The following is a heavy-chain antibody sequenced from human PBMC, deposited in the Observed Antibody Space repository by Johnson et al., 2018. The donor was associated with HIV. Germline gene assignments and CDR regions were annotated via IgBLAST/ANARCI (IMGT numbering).Heavy chain of an antibody. D-gene: IGHD6-19*01. Sequence: VQLVESGGGVVRPGGSLRLSCAASGFTFDDYGMSWVRQAPGKGLAWVSGINWNGGSTGYADSVKGRFTISRDNSKNTLYLQMNSLRAEDTAVYYCARDSPYSSGWHDAFDIWGQGTMVTVSS. J-gene: IGHJ3*02. CDR3: ARDSPYSSGWHDAFDI. CDR2: INWNGGST. CDR1: GFTFDDYG. V-gene: IGHV3-20*04.